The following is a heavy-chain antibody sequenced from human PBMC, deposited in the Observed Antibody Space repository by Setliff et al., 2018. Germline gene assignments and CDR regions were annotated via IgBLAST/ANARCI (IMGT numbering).Heavy chain of an antibody. V-gene: IGHV4-59*08. CDR3: ARSPSSGAYWNPRPFYSDY. Sequence: SETLSLTCSVSGDSIFDNYWSWIRQSPGRGLEWIAYISYTGSTTYNPSLKSRVTISPDTSKNHFSLKVNSVTAADTALYYCARSPSSGAYWNPRPFYSDYWGQGTLVTVSS. D-gene: IGHD3-10*01. J-gene: IGHJ4*02. CDR1: GDSIFDNY. CDR2: ISYTGST.